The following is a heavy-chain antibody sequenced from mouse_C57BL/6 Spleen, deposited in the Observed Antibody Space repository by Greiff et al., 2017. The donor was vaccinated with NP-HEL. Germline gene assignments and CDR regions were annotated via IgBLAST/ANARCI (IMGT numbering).Heavy chain of an antibody. CDR2: ISDGGSYT. CDR1: GFTFCSYA. Sequence: EVKLMESGGGLVKPGGSLKLSCAASGFTFCSYAMSWVRQTPEKRLEWVATISDGGSYTYYPDNVKGRFTISRDNAKNNLYLQMSHLKSEDTAMYYCARDYDGAMDYWGQGTSVTVSS. V-gene: IGHV5-4*03. CDR3: ARDYDGAMDY. D-gene: IGHD1-1*01. J-gene: IGHJ4*01.